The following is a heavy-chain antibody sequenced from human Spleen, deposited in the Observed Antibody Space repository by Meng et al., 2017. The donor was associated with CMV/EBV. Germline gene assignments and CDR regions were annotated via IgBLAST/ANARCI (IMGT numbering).Heavy chain of an antibody. CDR2: INPNSGGT. D-gene: IGHD5-18*01. J-gene: IGHJ6*02. Sequence: ASVKVSCKASGYTFTGHFMHWVRQAPGQGLEWVGWINPNSGGTNYAQKFQGRVTMTRDTSISAAYMELSRLRSDDTAVYYCARDSADTSMGIWGMDVWGQGTTVTVSS. CDR1: GYTFTGHF. CDR3: ARDSADTSMGIWGMDV. V-gene: IGHV1-2*02.